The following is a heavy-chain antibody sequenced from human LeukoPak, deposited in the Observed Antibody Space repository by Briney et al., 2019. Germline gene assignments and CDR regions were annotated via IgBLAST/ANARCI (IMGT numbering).Heavy chain of an antibody. J-gene: IGHJ6*02. V-gene: IGHV3-13*01. CDR1: GITFSTSD. CDR3: ARGSVRVGMDV. CDR2: IGTAGDT. D-gene: IGHD6-13*01. Sequence: TGGSLRLSCEASGITFSTSDMHWVRQAPGKGLEWVSVIGTAGDTYYADSVKGRFTISRENAKNSLYLQMNSLRAGDTAVYYCARGSVRVGMDVWGQGTTVTVS.